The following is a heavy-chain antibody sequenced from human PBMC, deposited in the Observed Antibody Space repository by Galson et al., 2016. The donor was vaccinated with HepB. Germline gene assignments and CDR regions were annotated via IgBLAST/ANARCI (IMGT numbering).Heavy chain of an antibody. J-gene: IGHJ6*02. CDR1: GGSISSVGYS. Sequence: TLSLTCTVSGGSISSVGYSWSWIRQHPGKGLEWIGYIYYSGSTAYNPSLKSRVTISLDTSKNQFSLRLSSVTAADTAVYYCARDRPGGGLSFGELIYFNLDVWGQGTTVTVSS. CDR3: ARDRPGGGLSFGELIYFNLDV. CDR2: IYYSGST. V-gene: IGHV4-31*03. D-gene: IGHD3-10*01.